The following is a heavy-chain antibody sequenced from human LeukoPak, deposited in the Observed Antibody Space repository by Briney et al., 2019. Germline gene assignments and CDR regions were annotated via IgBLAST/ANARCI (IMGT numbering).Heavy chain of an antibody. D-gene: IGHD5-18*01. CDR1: GFTFSSYS. J-gene: IGHJ3*02. CDR2: ISSSSSYI. CDR3: ARDRIQLWLDAFDI. V-gene: IGHV3-21*01. Sequence: GGSLRLSCAASGFTFSSYSMNWVRQAPGKGLEWVSSISSSSSYIYYADSVKGRFTISRDNAKKSLYLQMNSLRAEDTAVYYCARDRIQLWLDAFDIWGQGTMVTVSS.